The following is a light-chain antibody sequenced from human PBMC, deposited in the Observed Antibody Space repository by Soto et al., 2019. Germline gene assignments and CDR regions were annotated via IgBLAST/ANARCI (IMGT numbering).Light chain of an antibody. CDR2: DAS. CDR3: QQRSNWPRGLT. V-gene: IGKV3-11*01. CDR1: QSVSSY. J-gene: IGKJ4*01. Sequence: EIVLTQSPATLSLSPGERATLSCRASQSVSSYLAWYQQKPGQAPRLLIYDASNRATGIPARFSGSGSGTDFTLTISSLEPEDFAVYYCQQRSNWPRGLTFGGGTKVRSN.